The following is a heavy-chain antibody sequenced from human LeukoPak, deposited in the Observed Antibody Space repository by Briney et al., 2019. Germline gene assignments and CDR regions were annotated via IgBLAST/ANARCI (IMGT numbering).Heavy chain of an antibody. D-gene: IGHD3-10*01. CDR3: ARVSKFGDFDY. Sequence: PSEALSLTCTVSSGFISSYYWSWIRQPPGKGPEWIGYIYYSGSTSYNPSLKSRLTILVDTSKNQLSLKLSSVTAADTAVYYCARVSKFGDFDYRGQGTLVTVSS. J-gene: IGHJ4*02. V-gene: IGHV4-59*12. CDR2: IYYSGST. CDR1: SGFISSYY.